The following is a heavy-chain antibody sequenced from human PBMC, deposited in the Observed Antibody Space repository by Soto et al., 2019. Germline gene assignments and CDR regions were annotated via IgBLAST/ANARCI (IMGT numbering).Heavy chain of an antibody. Sequence: QAQLVQSGAEVKKPGASVKVSCKASGYTFNSYDINWVRQAPGQGPEWMGWMNPKSGNTGYARKFQGRVTMTRDTPINTAYMELNSLRSEDTAVYYCACYCDGGSCYNYWGQGTLVTVSP. CDR1: GYTFNSYD. V-gene: IGHV1-8*02. CDR3: ACYCDGGSCYNY. J-gene: IGHJ4*02. CDR2: MNPKSGNT. D-gene: IGHD2-15*01.